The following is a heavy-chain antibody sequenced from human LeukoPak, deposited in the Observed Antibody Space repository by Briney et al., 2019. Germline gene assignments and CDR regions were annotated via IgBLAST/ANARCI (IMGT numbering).Heavy chain of an antibody. J-gene: IGHJ6*02. CDR3: ADDIVVVPAASPDYYYYGMDV. CDR2: INHSGST. CDR1: GGSFSGYY. D-gene: IGHD2-2*01. Sequence: SETLSLTCAVYGGSFSGYYWSWIRQPPGKGLEWIGEINHSGSTNYNPSLKSRVTISVDTSKNQFSLKLSSVTAADTAVYYCADDIVVVPAASPDYYYYGMDVWGQGTTVTVSS. V-gene: IGHV4-34*01.